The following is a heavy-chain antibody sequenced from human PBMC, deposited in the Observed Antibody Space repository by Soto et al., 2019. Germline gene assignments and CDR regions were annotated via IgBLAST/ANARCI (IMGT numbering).Heavy chain of an antibody. J-gene: IGHJ2*01. Sequence: GGSVRLSCAASGFTFSSYAVSWVRQAPGKGLEWVSTISGSGGSTYYADSVKGRFTISRDNSKNTLYLQMNSLRAEDTALYYCAKDASSGITSFDLWGRGTLVTVSS. V-gene: IGHV3-23*01. D-gene: IGHD3-3*01. CDR1: GFTFSSYA. CDR3: AKDASSGITSFDL. CDR2: ISGSGGST.